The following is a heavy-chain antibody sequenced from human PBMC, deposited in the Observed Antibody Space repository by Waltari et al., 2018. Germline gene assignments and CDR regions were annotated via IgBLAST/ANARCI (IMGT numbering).Heavy chain of an antibody. D-gene: IGHD1-20*01. CDR2: VSPLNGKT. V-gene: IGHV1-18*04. Sequence: QVQLLQSGAEVKEPGASVKVSCRASGYSFTSVGISWVRLAPGQGLEWVGWVSPLNGKTTYAQNVQDRVTMTTDTSTSTAYMELRSLRFDDTAVYFCATDNLNAFHNWGQGTLVTVSS. J-gene: IGHJ4*02. CDR1: GYSFTSVG. CDR3: ATDNLNAFHN.